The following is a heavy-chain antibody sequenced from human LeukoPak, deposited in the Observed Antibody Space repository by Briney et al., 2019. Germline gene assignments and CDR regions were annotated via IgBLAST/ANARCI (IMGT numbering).Heavy chain of an antibody. V-gene: IGHV3-74*01. CDR1: GFTFRSFW. D-gene: IGHD3-10*01. CDR3: ARDLGGGWFDP. Sequence: PGGSLRLSCAASGFTFRSFWMHWVRQAPGKGLVWVSRIDNDGSSTNYADSLKGRFTISRDNAKNSLYLQMNSLRAEDTAVYYCARDLGGGWFDPWSQGTLVTVSS. J-gene: IGHJ5*02. CDR2: IDNDGSST.